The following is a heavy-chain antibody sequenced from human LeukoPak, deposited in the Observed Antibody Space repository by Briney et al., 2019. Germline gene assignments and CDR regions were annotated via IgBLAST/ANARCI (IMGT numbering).Heavy chain of an antibody. V-gene: IGHV1-2*02. J-gene: IGHJ6*03. CDR2: INPNSGGT. CDR3: ARGFKGRMVDYYYYMDV. CDR1: GYTFTSYD. D-gene: IGHD2-15*01. Sequence: ASVKVSCKASGYTFTSYDINWVRQATGQGLEWMGWINPNSGGTNYAQKFQGRVTMTRDTSISTAYMELRSLRSDDTAVYYCARGFKGRMVDYYYYMDVWGKGTTVTVSS.